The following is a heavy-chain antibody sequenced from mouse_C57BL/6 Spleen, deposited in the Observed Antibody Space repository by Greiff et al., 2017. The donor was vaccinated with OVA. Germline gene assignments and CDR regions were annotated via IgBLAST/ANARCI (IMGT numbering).Heavy chain of an antibody. V-gene: IGHV1-61*01. Sequence: QVQLQQPGAELVRPGSSVKLSCKASGYTFTSYWMDWVKQRPGQGLEWIGNIYPSDSETHYNQKFKDKATLTVDKSSSTAYMQLSSLTSEDSAVYYCARGGPYSNYFYAMDYWGQGTAVTVSS. CDR3: ARGGPYSNYFYAMDY. CDR2: IYPSDSET. J-gene: IGHJ4*01. CDR1: GYTFTSYW. D-gene: IGHD2-5*01.